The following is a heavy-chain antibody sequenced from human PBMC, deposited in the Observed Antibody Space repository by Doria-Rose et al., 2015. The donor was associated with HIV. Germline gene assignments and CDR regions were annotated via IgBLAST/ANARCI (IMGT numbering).Heavy chain of an antibody. Sequence: YWGWIRQPPGKGLEWIGNVYYSGSTYYNPSLKSRLTISVDTSKNQFSLELTSVTAADTAVYYCAKDRGLYHFYYAMDVWGQGTTVTVSS. J-gene: IGHJ6*02. V-gene: IGHV4-39*02. CDR3: AKDRGLYHFYYAMDV. D-gene: IGHD3-10*01. CDR2: VYYSGST. CDR1: Y.